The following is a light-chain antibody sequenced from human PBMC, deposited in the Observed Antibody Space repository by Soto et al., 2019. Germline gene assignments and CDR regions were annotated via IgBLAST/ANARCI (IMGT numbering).Light chain of an antibody. J-gene: IGKJ4*01. V-gene: IGKV1-39*01. CDR2: GAS. CDR1: QSINSY. Sequence: DIQMTQSPSSLSASVGDRVTLTCRASQSINSYLNWYQQKPGKAPKVLNYGASSLQSGVPSRFSGSGSGTDFTLTISSLQPEDFATYYCQQSYSTPHTFGGGTKVEIK. CDR3: QQSYSTPHT.